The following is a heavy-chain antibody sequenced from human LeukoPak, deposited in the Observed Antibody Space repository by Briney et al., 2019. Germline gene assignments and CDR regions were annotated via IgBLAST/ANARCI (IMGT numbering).Heavy chain of an antibody. Sequence: SETLSLTCTVSGVSISSSRYCWGWIRQPPGKTLEWIGGVYYSGSTYFNPSLKSRVTMSVATSKKQFSLRLSSVTAADTAVYYCATMVINYFDNWGQGTLVTVSS. CDR3: ATMVINYFDN. CDR1: GVSISSSRYC. D-gene: IGHD2-21*01. V-gene: IGHV4-39*01. J-gene: IGHJ4*02. CDR2: VYYSGST.